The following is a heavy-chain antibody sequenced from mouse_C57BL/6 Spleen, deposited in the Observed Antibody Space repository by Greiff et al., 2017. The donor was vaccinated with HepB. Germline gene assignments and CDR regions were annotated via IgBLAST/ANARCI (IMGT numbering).Heavy chain of an antibody. V-gene: IGHV5-9-1*02. CDR1: GFTFSSYA. D-gene: IGHD1-1*01. CDR2: ISSGGDYI. CDR3: TRDYYGSSYEYYYAMDY. Sequence: EVHLVESGEGLVKPGGSLKLSCAASGFTFSSYAMSWVRQTPEKRLEWVAYISSGGDYIYYADTVKGRFTISRDNARNTLYLQMSSLKSEDTAMYYCTRDYYGSSYEYYYAMDYWGQGTSVTVSS. J-gene: IGHJ4*01.